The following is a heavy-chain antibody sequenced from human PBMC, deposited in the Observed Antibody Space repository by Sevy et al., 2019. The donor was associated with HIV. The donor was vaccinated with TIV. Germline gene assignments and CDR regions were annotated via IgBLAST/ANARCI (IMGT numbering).Heavy chain of an antibody. CDR2: IYHTGPT. J-gene: IGHJ4*02. CDR3: ARDSGDYPYYFDH. Sequence: SETLSLTCAVSDGSISSGLYSWNWIRHPPGKGLEWIGYIYHTGPTYYNPSLKSRVTISVDRSKNQFSLRLSSVTAADTAVYYCARDSGDYPYYFDHWGQGTLVTVSS. D-gene: IGHD4-17*01. CDR1: DGSISSGLYS. V-gene: IGHV4-30-2*01.